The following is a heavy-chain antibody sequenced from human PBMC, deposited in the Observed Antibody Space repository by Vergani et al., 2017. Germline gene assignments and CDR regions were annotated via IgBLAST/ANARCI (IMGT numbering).Heavy chain of an antibody. D-gene: IGHD6-13*01. CDR3: SRDVIPPRTQQLLVPPVDWFDP. Sequence: QVQLVQSGAEVKKPGASVKVSCKASGYTFTSYDINWVRQATGQGLEWMGWMNPNSGNTGYAQKFQGRVTMTRNTSISTAYMELSSLRSEDTAVYYCSRDVIPPRTQQLLVPPVDWFDPGGQGTLVTVSS. CDR1: GYTFTSYD. CDR2: MNPNSGNT. V-gene: IGHV1-8*01. J-gene: IGHJ5*02.